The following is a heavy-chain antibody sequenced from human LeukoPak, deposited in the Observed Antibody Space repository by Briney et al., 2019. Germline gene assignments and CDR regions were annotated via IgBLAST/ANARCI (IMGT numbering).Heavy chain of an antibody. V-gene: IGHV3-53*01. CDR3: ARVLHKRNYDSSDYYVS. J-gene: IGHJ5*02. Sequence: GGSLRLSCAASGFTVSSNYMSWVRQAPGKGLEWVSVIYSGGSTYYADSVKGRFSISRDNSKNTLDLQMNSLRAEDTAVYYCARVLHKRNYDSSDYYVSWGQGTLVTVSS. CDR1: GFTVSSNY. CDR2: IYSGGST. D-gene: IGHD3-22*01.